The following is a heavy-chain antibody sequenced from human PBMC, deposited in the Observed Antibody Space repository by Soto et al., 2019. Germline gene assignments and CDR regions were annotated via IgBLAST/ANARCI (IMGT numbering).Heavy chain of an antibody. CDR3: GSSNGGGNRQVVY. J-gene: IGHJ4*02. CDR1: GDSISGNY. D-gene: IGHD2-15*01. V-gene: IGHV4-59*01. Sequence: TSETLSLTCTVSGDSISGNYWTWIRQPPGKGLEWIGYIYSSGGTNYNPSLRSRVTISQDTSKNQFSLELSSTTAADTAVYFCGSSNGGGNRQVVYRGQGTQVTVSS. CDR2: IYSSGGT.